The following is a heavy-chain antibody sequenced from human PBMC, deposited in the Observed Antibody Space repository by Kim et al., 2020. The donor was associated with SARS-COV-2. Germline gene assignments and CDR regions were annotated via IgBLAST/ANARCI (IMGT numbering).Heavy chain of an antibody. CDR1: GYTFTSYG. CDR2: ISAYNCNT. D-gene: IGHD3-3*01. J-gene: IGHJ3*02. Sequence: SVKVSCKASGYTFTSYGISWVRQAPGQGLEWMGWISAYNCNTNYAQKLQGRVTMTTDTSTSTAYMELRSLRSDDTAVYYCARRSVKVRFLEWSYAFDIWGQGTMVTVSS. V-gene: IGHV1-18*01. CDR3: ARRSVKVRFLEWSYAFDI.